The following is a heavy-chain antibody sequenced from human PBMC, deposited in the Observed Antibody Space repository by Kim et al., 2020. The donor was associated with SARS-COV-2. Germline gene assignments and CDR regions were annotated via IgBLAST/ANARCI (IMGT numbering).Heavy chain of an antibody. CDR3: ARSGEEMATTYYYYGMDV. V-gene: IGHV4-59*08. J-gene: IGHJ6*01. CDR2: IYYSGST. CDR1: GGSISSYY. D-gene: IGHD5-12*01. Sequence: SETLSLTCTVSGGSISSYYWSWIRQPPGKGLEWIGYIYYSGSTNYNPSLKSRVTISVDTSKNQFSLKLSSVTAADTAVYYCARSGEEMATTYYYYGMDV.